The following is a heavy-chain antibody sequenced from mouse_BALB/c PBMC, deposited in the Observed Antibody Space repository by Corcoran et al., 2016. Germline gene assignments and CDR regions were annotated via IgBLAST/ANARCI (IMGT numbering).Heavy chain of an antibody. Sequence: QIQLVQSGPELKKPGETVKISCKASGYTFTNYGMNWVKQAPGKGLKWMGWINTYTGEPTYADDFKGRFAFSLETSASTAYLQINNLKNEYTATYFCAKSDDAWFAYWGQGTLVTVSA. CDR2: INTYTGEP. V-gene: IGHV9-3-1*01. D-gene: IGHD2-12*01. CDR1: GYTFTNYG. CDR3: AKSDDAWFAY. J-gene: IGHJ3*01.